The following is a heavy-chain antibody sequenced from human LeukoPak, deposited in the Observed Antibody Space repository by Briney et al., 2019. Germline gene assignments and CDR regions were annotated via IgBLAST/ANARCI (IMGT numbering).Heavy chain of an antibody. CDR1: GFIFSDYA. D-gene: IGHD2-2*01. Sequence: GGSLRLSCAVSGFIFSDYAMSWVRQAPGKGLQWVSAISNSGASTYYADSVKGRFTISRDNSKNTLFLQMNSLRAEDTAVYYCAKDQYCSSTSCSDYWGQGTLVTVSS. CDR2: ISNSGAST. CDR3: AKDQYCSSTSCSDY. J-gene: IGHJ4*02. V-gene: IGHV3-23*01.